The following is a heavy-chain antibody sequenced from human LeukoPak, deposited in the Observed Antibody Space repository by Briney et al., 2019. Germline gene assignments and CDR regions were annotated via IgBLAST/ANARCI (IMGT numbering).Heavy chain of an antibody. V-gene: IGHV1-18*01. CDR2: ISAYNGNT. J-gene: IGHJ4*02. CDR3: SRGSRALGYCSSGSCYAFDY. Sequence: GASVKVSCKASGYTFTSYGISWVRQAPGQGLEWMGWISAYNGNTNYAQKLQGRVTMTTDTSTSTAYMELRSLRSDDTAVYYCSRGSRALGYCSSGSCYAFDYWGQGTLVTVSS. D-gene: IGHD2-15*01. CDR1: GYTFTSYG.